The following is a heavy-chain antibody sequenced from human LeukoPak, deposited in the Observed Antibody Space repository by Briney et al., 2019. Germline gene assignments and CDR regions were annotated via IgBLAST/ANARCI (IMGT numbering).Heavy chain of an antibody. J-gene: IGHJ5*02. D-gene: IGHD6-6*01. Sequence: GASVKVSCKASGYTFTSYGISWVRQAPGQGLEWMGWISAYNGNTNYAQKLQGRVTMTTDTSTSTAYMELSRLRSDDTAVYYCARAISIAARPGGGWFDPWGQGTLVTVSS. CDR2: ISAYNGNT. V-gene: IGHV1-18*01. CDR3: ARAISIAARPGGGWFDP. CDR1: GYTFTSYG.